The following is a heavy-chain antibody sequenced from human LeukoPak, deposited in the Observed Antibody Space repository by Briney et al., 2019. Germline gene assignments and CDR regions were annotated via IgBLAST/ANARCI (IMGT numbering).Heavy chain of an antibody. Sequence: GGSLRLSCAASGFTFDDYAMHWVRQAPGKGLEWVSLISWDGGSTYYADSVKGRFTISRDNSKNSLYLQMNSLRAEDTALYYCATAFEISSGYVFDYWGQGTLVTVSS. V-gene: IGHV3-43D*03. CDR1: GFTFDDYA. CDR3: ATAFEISSGYVFDY. J-gene: IGHJ4*02. D-gene: IGHD6-19*01. CDR2: ISWDGGST.